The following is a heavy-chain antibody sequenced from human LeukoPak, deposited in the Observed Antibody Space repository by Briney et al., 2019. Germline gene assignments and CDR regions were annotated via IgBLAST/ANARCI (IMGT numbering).Heavy chain of an antibody. CDR2: INSDGIST. CDR1: GFTFSSYW. D-gene: IGHD6-6*01. V-gene: IGHV3-74*01. J-gene: IGHJ4*02. CDR3: AKVPPSIGSDY. Sequence: QPGGSLRLSCATSGFTFSSYWMHWVRQAPGKGLVWVSRINSDGISTYYADSVKGRFTISRDNAKNTLYLQMNSLRAEDTAVYYCAKVPPSIGSDYWGQGTLVTVSS.